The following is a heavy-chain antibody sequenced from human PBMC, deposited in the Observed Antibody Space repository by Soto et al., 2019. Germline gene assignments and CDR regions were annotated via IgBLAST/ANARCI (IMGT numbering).Heavy chain of an antibody. V-gene: IGHV1-69*06. D-gene: IGHD6-25*01. CDR3: ARGGAAGNYYYYGMDV. CDR1: GGTFSSYA. CDR2: IIPIFGTA. Sequence: GASVKVSCKASGGTFSSYAISWVRQAPGQGLEWMGGIIPIFGTANYAQKFQGRVTITADKSTSTAYMELSSLRSEDTAVYYCARGGAAGNYYYYGMDVWGQGTTVTVS. J-gene: IGHJ6*02.